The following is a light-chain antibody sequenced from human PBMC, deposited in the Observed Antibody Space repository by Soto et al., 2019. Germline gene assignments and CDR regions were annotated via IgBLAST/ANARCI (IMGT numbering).Light chain of an antibody. J-gene: IGKJ1*01. Sequence: DIQMTQSPSSLSASVGDRVTITCRASQSIDRYLNWYQQKPGKAPNLLVYAASILQSGVPSRFSGSGYGTDFSLTISSLQPEDFATYYCQQSYSNPLTFGQGTRVEIK. CDR2: AAS. CDR1: QSIDRY. CDR3: QQSYSNPLT. V-gene: IGKV1-39*01.